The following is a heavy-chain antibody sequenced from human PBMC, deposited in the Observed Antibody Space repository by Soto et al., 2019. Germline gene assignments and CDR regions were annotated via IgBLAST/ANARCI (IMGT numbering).Heavy chain of an antibody. CDR2: ISSSSSTI. CDR1: GFTFSTYS. CDR3: GKDYRGNHWIDL. V-gene: IGHV3-48*01. Sequence: GGSLRLSCAASGFTFSTYSMNWVRQAPGKGLEWVSYISSSSSTIFYTDSVKGRFTVSRDNAKNSLYLQMNSLRADDTAFYYCGKDYRGNHWIDLWRLGTMVTFSS. D-gene: IGHD4-17*01. J-gene: IGHJ4*02.